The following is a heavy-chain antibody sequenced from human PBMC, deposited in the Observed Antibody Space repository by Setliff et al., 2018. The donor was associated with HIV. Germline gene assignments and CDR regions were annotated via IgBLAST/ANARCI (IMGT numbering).Heavy chain of an antibody. Sequence: SDTLSLTCTVSGGSISSYYWSWIRQPPGKGLEWIGEINHSGSTNYNLSLKSRVTISVDTSKNQFSLKLTSVTAADTAMYHCARDRSSGWSKDWFDTWGQGILVTVSS. V-gene: IGHV4-34*01. CDR2: INHSGST. J-gene: IGHJ5*02. CDR1: GGSISSYY. D-gene: IGHD6-19*01. CDR3: ARDRSSGWSKDWFDT.